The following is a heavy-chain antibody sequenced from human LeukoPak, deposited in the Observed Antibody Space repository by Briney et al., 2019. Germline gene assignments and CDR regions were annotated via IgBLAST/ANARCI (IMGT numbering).Heavy chain of an antibody. V-gene: IGHV3-30*03. J-gene: IGHJ3*02. CDR1: GFTFSSYG. CDR3: ARDLFAGYGDYGDAFDI. CDR2: ISYDGSNK. Sequence: PGGSLRLSCAASGFTFSSYGMHWVRQAPGKGLEWVAVISYDGSNKYYADSVKGRFTISRDNSKSTLYLQMNSLRAEDTAVYYCARDLFAGYGDYGDAFDIWGQGTMVTVSS. D-gene: IGHD4-17*01.